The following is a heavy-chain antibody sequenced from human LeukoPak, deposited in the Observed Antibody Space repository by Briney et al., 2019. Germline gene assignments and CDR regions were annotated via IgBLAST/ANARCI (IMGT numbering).Heavy chain of an antibody. J-gene: IGHJ6*02. CDR3: ARERKQQLVHYYYYYGMDV. CDR2: ISYDGSNK. CDR1: GFTFSSYG. Sequence: PGGSLRLSCAASGFTFSSYGMHWVRQAPGKGLEWVAVISYDGSNKYYADSVKGRFTISRDNSKNTLYLQMNSLRAEDTAVYYCARERKQQLVHYYYYYGMDVWGQGTTVTVSS. D-gene: IGHD6-13*01. V-gene: IGHV3-30*03.